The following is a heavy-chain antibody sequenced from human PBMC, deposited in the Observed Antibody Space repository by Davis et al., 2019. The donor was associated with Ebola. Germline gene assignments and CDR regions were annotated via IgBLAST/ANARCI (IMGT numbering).Heavy chain of an antibody. CDR3: ARHGSFYYYYYGMDV. J-gene: IGHJ6*04. Sequence: KVSCKGSGYSFTSYWIGWVRQMPGKGLEWMGIIYPGDSDTRYSPSFQGQVTISADKSISTAYLQWSNLKASDTAMYYCARHGSFYYYYYGMDVWGKGTTVTVSS. CDR1: GYSFTSYW. V-gene: IGHV5-51*01. CDR2: IYPGDSDT.